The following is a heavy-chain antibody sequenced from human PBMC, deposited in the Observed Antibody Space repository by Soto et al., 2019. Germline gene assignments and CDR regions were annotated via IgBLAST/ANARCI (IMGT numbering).Heavy chain of an antibody. CDR2: IWYDGSNK. CDR1: GFTFSSYG. D-gene: IGHD3-10*01. V-gene: IGHV3-33*01. Sequence: QVQLVESGGGVVQPGRSLRLSCAASGFTFSSYGMHWVRQAPGKGLEWVAVIWYDGSNKYYADSVKGRFTISRDNSKNTLYLQMNSLRAEDTAVYYCARDRGAYYYGSGSYYNGGFWFDPWGQGTLVTVSS. J-gene: IGHJ5*02. CDR3: ARDRGAYYYGSGSYYNGGFWFDP.